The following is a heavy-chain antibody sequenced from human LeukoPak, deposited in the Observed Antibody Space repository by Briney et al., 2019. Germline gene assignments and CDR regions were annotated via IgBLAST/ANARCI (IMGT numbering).Heavy chain of an antibody. CDR3: ASSPRGYSYGTYFDY. V-gene: IGHV1-69*05. Sequence: GASVKVSCKASGGTFSSYAIRWVRQAPGQGLEWMGGIIPIFGTANYAQKFQGRVTITTDESTSTAYMELGSLRSEDTAVYYCASSPRGYSYGTYFDYWGQGTLVTVSS. CDR1: GGTFSSYA. D-gene: IGHD5-18*01. J-gene: IGHJ4*02. CDR2: IIPIFGTA.